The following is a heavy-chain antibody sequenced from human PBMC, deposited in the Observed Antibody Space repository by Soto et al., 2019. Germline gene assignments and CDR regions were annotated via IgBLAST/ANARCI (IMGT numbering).Heavy chain of an antibody. CDR3: AKDSGYDLGYFDY. V-gene: IGHV3-30*18. Sequence: QVQLVESGGGVVQPGRSLRLSCAASGFTFSSYGMHWVRQAPGKGLEWVAVISYDGSNKYYADSVKGRFTISRDNSKNTLYLQMNSLRAEDTAVYYCAKDSGYDLGYFDYWGQGTLVTVSS. CDR2: ISYDGSNK. CDR1: GFTFSSYG. D-gene: IGHD5-12*01. J-gene: IGHJ4*02.